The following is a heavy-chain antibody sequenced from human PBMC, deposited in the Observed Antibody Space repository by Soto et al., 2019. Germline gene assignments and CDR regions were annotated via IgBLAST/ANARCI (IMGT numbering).Heavy chain of an antibody. CDR3: ARGSPQAAASYFDD. CDR2: IYVSGSF. D-gene: IGHD6-25*01. J-gene: IGHJ4*02. Sequence: PSETLSLTCTVSGASVNTGVHYCSWIRQPPGQGLEWIAYIYVSGSFNYNPSLEGRATVSVDTAKNQFSLSLDSVTTADTAVYYCARGSPQAAASYFDDWGLGTMVTVSS. V-gene: IGHV4-61*08. CDR1: GASVNTGVHY.